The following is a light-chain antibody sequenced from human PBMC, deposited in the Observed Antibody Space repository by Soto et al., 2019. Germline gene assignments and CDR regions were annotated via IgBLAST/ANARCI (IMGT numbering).Light chain of an antibody. CDR1: QTISTF. CDR2: ATS. Sequence: DIQMTQSPSTLSASVGDRVTITCRASQTISTFLNWYRQKPGKAPELLIYATSNLQIGVPSTFTGSGSGTEFTLTISSLQPEDFATYYCQQSYRTPYTFGQGTKLETK. V-gene: IGKV1-39*01. J-gene: IGKJ2*01. CDR3: QQSYRTPYT.